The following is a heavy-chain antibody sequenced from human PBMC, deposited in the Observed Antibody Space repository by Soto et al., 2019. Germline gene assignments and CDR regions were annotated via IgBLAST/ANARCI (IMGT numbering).Heavy chain of an antibody. CDR3: ARDQRITMVRGTKYYMDV. CDR2: ISSNGGST. J-gene: IGHJ6*03. CDR1: GFTFSSYA. V-gene: IGHV3-64*04. Sequence: GGSLRLSCSASGFTFSSYAMHWVRQAPGKGLEYVSAISSNGGSTYYADSVKGRFTISRDNSKNTLYLQMNSLRAEDTAVYYCARDQRITMVRGTKYYMDVWGKGTTVTVSS. D-gene: IGHD3-10*01.